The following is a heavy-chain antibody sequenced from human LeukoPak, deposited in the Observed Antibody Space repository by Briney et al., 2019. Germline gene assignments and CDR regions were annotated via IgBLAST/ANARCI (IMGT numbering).Heavy chain of an antibody. CDR1: GFTFSSYW. CDR2: INSDGNST. Sequence: GGSLRLSCAASGFTFSSYWMHWVRQAPGKGLVCVSRINSDGNSTSYADSVKGRFTISRGNAKNTLYLQMNSLRAEDTAVYYCARDLGQYYYDGSGLGFDYWGQGTLVTVSS. CDR3: ARDLGQYYYDGSGLGFDY. J-gene: IGHJ4*02. V-gene: IGHV3-74*01. D-gene: IGHD3-22*01.